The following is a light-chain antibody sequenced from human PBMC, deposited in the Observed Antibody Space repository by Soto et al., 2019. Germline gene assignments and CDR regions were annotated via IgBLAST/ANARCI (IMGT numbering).Light chain of an antibody. CDR1: QSVSSN. V-gene: IGKV3-15*01. Sequence: EIVMTQSPATLSVSPGERATLSCRASQSVSSNLAWYQQKPGQAPRLLFYGASTRATGIPVRFSASGSGTEFTLTISSLQSEDFAVYYCQQTYSTPPWTFGQGTKVEIK. CDR2: GAS. CDR3: QQTYSTPPWT. J-gene: IGKJ1*01.